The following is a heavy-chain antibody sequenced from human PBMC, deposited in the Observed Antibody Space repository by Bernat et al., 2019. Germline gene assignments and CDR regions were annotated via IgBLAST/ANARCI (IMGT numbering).Heavy chain of an antibody. CDR2: IYHSGST. CDR3: ARGAPAAIPYYYYGMDV. Sequence: QLQLQESGSGLVKPSQTLSLTCAVSGGSISSGGYSWSWIRQPPGKGLEWIGYIYHSGSTYYNPSLKSRVTISVDRSTNQFSLHLRSVPAADTAVYYCARGAPAAIPYYYYGMDVWGKGTTVTVSS. V-gene: IGHV4-30-2*01. J-gene: IGHJ6*04. D-gene: IGHD2-2*02. CDR1: GGSISSGGYS.